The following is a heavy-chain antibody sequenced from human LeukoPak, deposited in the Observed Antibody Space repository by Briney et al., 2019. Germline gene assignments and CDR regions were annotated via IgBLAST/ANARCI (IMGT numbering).Heavy chain of an antibody. D-gene: IGHD1-26*01. Sequence: SETLSLTCTVSGSSISSYYWSWIRQPPGKGLEWIGYIYYSGSTNYNPSLKSRVTISVDTSKNQFSLKLSSVTAADTAVYYCARDSGNYYIDYWGQGTLVTVSS. V-gene: IGHV4-59*01. CDR3: ARDSGNYYIDY. J-gene: IGHJ4*02. CDR1: GSSISSYY. CDR2: IYYSGST.